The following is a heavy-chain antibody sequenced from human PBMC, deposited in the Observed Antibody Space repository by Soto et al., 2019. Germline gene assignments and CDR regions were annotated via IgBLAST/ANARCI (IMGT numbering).Heavy chain of an antibody. CDR3: ARGKFYAFDM. CDR2: IDHSGTT. Sequence: QVQLQESGPGLLKPSGTLSLTCAVSGVSISIPNWWAWVRQAPGKGLEWIGEIDHSGTTNYNPSLNSRVTISLDRSKNQFSLRLSSVAAADTAVYFCARGKFYAFDMWGQGTMVTVSS. J-gene: IGHJ3*02. V-gene: IGHV4-4*02. CDR1: GVSISIPNW.